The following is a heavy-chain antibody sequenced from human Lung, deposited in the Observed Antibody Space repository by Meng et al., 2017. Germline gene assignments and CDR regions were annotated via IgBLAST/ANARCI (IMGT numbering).Heavy chain of an antibody. J-gene: IGHJ4*02. D-gene: IGHD2-8*02. CDR1: GCTFSNYA. CDR2: TAATDGGT. CDR3: ARGTRVSCTGVICYPFDF. V-gene: IGHV3-23*01. Sequence: EVQLLESGGGLVQPGGSLRLSGAASGCTFSNYAMSWVRQAPEKGLEWVSATAATDGGTYHAASVRGRFTISRDNSKNTLSLQMNSLRADDTAIYYCARGTRVSCTGVICYPFDFWGQGTLVTVSS.